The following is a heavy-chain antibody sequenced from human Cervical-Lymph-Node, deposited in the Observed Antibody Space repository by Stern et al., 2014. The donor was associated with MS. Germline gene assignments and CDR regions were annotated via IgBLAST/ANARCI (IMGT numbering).Heavy chain of an antibody. CDR2: ISYHGNNK. D-gene: IGHD2-21*01. CDR3: FAFVDF. Sequence: MQLVESGGGVVHPGKSLRLSCVISGFNFNNSALNWVRQAPGKGLEWVAGISYHGNNKYYTDSVKGRFTIARDNSNNTLYLQMDSLRVEDTALYYCFAFVDFWGRGTLVTVSS. J-gene: IGHJ4*02. CDR1: GFNFNNSA. V-gene: IGHV3-30-3*01.